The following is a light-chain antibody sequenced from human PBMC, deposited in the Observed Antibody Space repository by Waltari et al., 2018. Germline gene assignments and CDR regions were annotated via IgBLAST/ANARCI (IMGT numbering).Light chain of an antibody. CDR2: EDT. J-gene: IGLJ1*01. Sequence: SYELTQPPSVSVSPGQTARITCSGDALPKQYTYWYQQKPGQAPVLVIYEDTERPSGIPGRCAGSSSGTTVTLTISGVQPEDEADYFCQSADSSGTFYIFGIGTKVTVL. CDR3: QSADSSGTFYI. CDR1: ALPKQY. V-gene: IGLV3-25*03.